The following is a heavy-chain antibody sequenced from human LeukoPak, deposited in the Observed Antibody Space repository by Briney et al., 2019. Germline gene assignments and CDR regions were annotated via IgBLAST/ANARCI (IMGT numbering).Heavy chain of an antibody. CDR2: ISSSSSYI. J-gene: IGHJ3*02. Sequence: TGRSLRLSCAASGFTFSSYSVNWVRQAPGKGLEWVSSISSSSSYIYYADSVKGRFTISRDNAKNSLYLQMNSLRAEDTAVYYCARDACSGGSCYLHDAFDIWGQGTMVTVSS. CDR3: ARDACSGGSCYLHDAFDI. CDR1: GFTFSSYS. D-gene: IGHD2-15*01. V-gene: IGHV3-21*01.